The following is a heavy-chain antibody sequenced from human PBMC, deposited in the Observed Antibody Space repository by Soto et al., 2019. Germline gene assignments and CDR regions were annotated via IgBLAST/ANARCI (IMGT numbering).Heavy chain of an antibody. CDR1: GFTFSSYG. V-gene: IGHV3-30*03. J-gene: IGHJ4*02. CDR3: ASTAVAGIVDY. Sequence: GVSLRLSCAASGFTFSSYGMHWVRQAPGKGLEWVAVISYDGSNKYYADSVKGRFTISRDNSKNTLYLQMNSLRAEDTAVYYCASTAVAGIVDYWGQGSLVTVSS. D-gene: IGHD6-19*01. CDR2: ISYDGSNK.